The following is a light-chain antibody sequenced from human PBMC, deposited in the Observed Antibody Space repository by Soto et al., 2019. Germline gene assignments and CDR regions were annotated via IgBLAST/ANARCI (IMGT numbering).Light chain of an antibody. CDR1: NNL. CDR2: EGT. J-gene: IGLJ1*01. CDR3: CAYVGGRTYV. V-gene: IGLV2-23*01. Sequence: QSALAQLASVSGSPGQSITISCTGTNNLVSWYQQHPGKAPKVVVYEGTKRPSGVSNRFSGSNSGGTASLTISGLQAKDEASYFCCAYVGGRTYVFGTGTKVTVL.